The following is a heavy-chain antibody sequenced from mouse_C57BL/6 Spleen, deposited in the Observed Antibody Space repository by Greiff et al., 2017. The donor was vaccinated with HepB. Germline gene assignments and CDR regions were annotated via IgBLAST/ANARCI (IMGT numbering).Heavy chain of an antibody. V-gene: IGHV1-82*01. CDR1: GYAFSSSW. J-gene: IGHJ1*03. D-gene: IGHD4-1*01. CDR3: ARLTGTWWYFDV. Sequence: VKVVESGPELVKPGASVKISCKASGYAFSSSWMNWVKQRPGKGLEWIGRIYPGDGETNYNGKFKGKATLTADKSSSTAYMQLSSLTSEDSAVYFCARLTGTWWYFDVWGTGTTVTVSS. CDR2: IYPGDGET.